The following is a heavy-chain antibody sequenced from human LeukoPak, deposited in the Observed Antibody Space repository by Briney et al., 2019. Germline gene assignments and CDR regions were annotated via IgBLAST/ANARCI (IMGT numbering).Heavy chain of an antibody. CDR3: ARAGINSGTLAF. D-gene: IGHD4-23*01. Sequence: ASVKVPCKASGYTFTNYDINWVRQATGQGLEWVGWMNPNSGNTAYAPKFQGRVTMTRNTSISTAYMELTSLRSEDTAMFYCARAGINSGTLAFWAQGTLVTASS. J-gene: IGHJ4*02. CDR2: MNPNSGNT. V-gene: IGHV1-8*01. CDR1: GYTFTNYD.